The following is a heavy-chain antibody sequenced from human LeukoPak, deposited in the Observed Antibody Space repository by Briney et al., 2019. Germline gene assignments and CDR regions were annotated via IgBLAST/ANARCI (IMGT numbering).Heavy chain of an antibody. CDR1: GFTFSSCG. CDR3: AKERDTAMVTIDY. J-gene: IGHJ4*02. Sequence: GGSLRLSCAAAGFTFSSCGMHWVRQDPGKGLEWVAFIRYDESNKYYADSMKGRFTISRDNSKNTLYLQMNSLRAEDTAVYYCAKERDTAMVTIDYWGQGTLVTVSS. CDR2: IRYDESNK. D-gene: IGHD5-18*01. V-gene: IGHV3-30*02.